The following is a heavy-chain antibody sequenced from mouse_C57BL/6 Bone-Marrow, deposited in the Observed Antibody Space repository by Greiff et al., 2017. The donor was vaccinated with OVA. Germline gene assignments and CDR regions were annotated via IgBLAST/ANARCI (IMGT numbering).Heavy chain of an antibody. J-gene: IGHJ1*03. CDR3: ARHYYCGSRTWYFDV. D-gene: IGHD1-1*01. V-gene: IGHV5-2*01. CDR1: EYEFPSHD. CDR2: INSDGGST. Sequence: EVQRVESGGGLVQPGESLKLSCESNEYEFPSHDMSWVRKTPEKRLELVAAINSDGGSTYYPDTMERRFIISRDNTKKTLYLQMGSLRSEDTALYYCARHYYCGSRTWYFDVWGTGTTVTVSS.